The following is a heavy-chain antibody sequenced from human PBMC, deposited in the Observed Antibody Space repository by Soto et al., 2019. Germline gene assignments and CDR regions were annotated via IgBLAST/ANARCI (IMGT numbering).Heavy chain of an antibody. V-gene: IGHV3-33*01. Sequence: GGSLRLSCAASGFTFSNYGIHWVRQAPGKGLEWVSVIWYDGSNKYYADSVKGRFTISRDNSRDTLDLQMNSLRAEDTAVYYCARGENYYDSRGDYFDYWGQGTLVTVSS. CDR3: ARGENYYDSRGDYFDY. CDR1: GFTFSNYG. D-gene: IGHD3-22*01. CDR2: IWYDGSNK. J-gene: IGHJ4*02.